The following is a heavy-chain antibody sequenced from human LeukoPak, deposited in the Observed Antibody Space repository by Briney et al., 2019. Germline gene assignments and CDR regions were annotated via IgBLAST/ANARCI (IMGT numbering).Heavy chain of an antibody. D-gene: IGHD2-2*01. V-gene: IGHV4-34*01. CDR3: ARGPYTYQLLTYYYYGMDV. CDR1: GGSFSGYH. CDR2: INHSGGT. Sequence: PSETLSLTCAVYGGSFSGYHWTWVRQAPGKGLEWIGEINHSGGTNYNPSLKSRVTISVDTSKNQFSLKLSSVTAADTAVYYCARGPYTYQLLTYYYYGMDVWGKGTTVTVSS. J-gene: IGHJ6*04.